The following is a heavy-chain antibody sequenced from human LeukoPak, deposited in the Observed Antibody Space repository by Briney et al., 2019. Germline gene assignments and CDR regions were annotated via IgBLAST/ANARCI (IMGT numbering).Heavy chain of an antibody. CDR2: LTRGSSNI. CDR3: ARVVPVHEYYNRYMDV. CDR1: GFPFMTYA. V-gene: IGHV3-48*01. J-gene: IGHJ6*03. D-gene: IGHD1-1*01. Sequence: GGSLRDSREASGFPFMTYAMNWVRQSPGKGLEWVAFLTRGSSNIQYAESVKGRFTISRDNGKDSLFLQMNSLRAEDTAVYYCARVVPVHEYYNRYMDVWGKGTTAPVSS.